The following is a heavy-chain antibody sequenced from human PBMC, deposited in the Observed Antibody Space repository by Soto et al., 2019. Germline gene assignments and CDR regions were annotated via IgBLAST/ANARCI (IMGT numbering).Heavy chain of an antibody. V-gene: IGHV2-5*01. CDR1: GFSLRTSGVG. Sequence: QITLKESGPTLVKPSETLTLTCSFSGFSLRTSGVGVAWIRQPPGKALEWLALIYWNDDKRFSPSLRSRLSITKDTSKNQVALTLTDVDPVDTATYYCAHDVPSTRNWFDPWGQGTLVTVSS. J-gene: IGHJ5*02. CDR3: AHDVPSTRNWFDP. CDR2: IYWNDDK. D-gene: IGHD2-15*01.